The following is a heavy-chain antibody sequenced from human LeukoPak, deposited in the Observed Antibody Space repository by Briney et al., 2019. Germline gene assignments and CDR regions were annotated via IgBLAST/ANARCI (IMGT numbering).Heavy chain of an antibody. CDR1: GFTFSDYY. CDR3: ARGGIVVVPAAMGWFDP. J-gene: IGHJ5*02. V-gene: IGHV3-11*01. Sequence: GGSLRLSCAASGFTFSDYYMSWIRQAPGKGLEWVSYISSSGSTIYYADSVKGRFTSSRDNAKNSLYLQMNSLRAEDTAVYYCARGGIVVVPAAMGWFDPWGQGTLVTVSS. D-gene: IGHD2-2*01. CDR2: ISSSGSTI.